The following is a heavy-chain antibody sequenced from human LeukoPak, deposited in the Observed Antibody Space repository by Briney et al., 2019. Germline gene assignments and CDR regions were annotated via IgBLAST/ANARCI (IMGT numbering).Heavy chain of an antibody. CDR3: ARDGRTGGYYYYGMDV. Sequence: ASVKVSCKTSGYSFTDYYMHWVRQAPGQGLEWMGWINPNSGGTNYAQKFQGRVTMTRDTSISTAYMELSRLRSDDTAVYYCARDGRTGGYYYYGMDVWGQGTTVTVSS. J-gene: IGHJ6*02. D-gene: IGHD2-8*02. CDR2: INPNSGGT. V-gene: IGHV1-2*02. CDR1: GYSFTDYY.